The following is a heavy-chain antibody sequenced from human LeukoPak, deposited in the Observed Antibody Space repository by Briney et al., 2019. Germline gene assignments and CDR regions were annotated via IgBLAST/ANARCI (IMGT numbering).Heavy chain of an antibody. V-gene: IGHV3-21*01. Sequence: PGGSLRLSCAASGFTFSSYSMNWVRQAPGKGLEWVSSISSSSYIYYADSVKGRFTISRDNAKNSLYLQMNSLRAEDTAVYYCARDVLLWFGEFDYWGQGTLVTVSS. CDR1: GFTFSSYS. J-gene: IGHJ4*02. D-gene: IGHD3-10*01. CDR2: ISSSSYI. CDR3: ARDVLLWFGEFDY.